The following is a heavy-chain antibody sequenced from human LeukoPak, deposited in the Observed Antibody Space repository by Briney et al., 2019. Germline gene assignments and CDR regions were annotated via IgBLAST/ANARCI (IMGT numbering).Heavy chain of an antibody. CDR1: GGSFSDYY. J-gene: IGHJ4*02. V-gene: IGHV4-34*01. CDR3: ASLGYCSSTSCPIPDY. D-gene: IGHD2-2*01. CDR2: INHRGRT. Sequence: SETLSLTCVVYGGSFSDYYWTWIRQPPGKGLEWIGEINHRGRTNYNPSLKSRVTVSVDTSKNQFSLKLISVTAADTAVYYCASLGYCSSTSCPIPDYWGQGTLVTVSS.